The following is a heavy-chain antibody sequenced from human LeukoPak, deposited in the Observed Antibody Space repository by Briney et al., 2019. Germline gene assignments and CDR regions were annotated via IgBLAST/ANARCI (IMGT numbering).Heavy chain of an antibody. J-gene: IGHJ6*02. D-gene: IGHD3-9*01. CDR2: ISWNSGSI. CDR3: AKDLAKSPQGTLRYFDWLSPSSGMDV. CDR1: GFTFDDYA. Sequence: PGRSLRLSCAASGFTFDDYAMHWVRQAPGKGLEWVSGISWNSGSIGYADSVKGRFTISRDNAKNSLYLQMNSLRAEDTALYYCAKDLAKSPQGTLRYFDWLSPSSGMDVWGQGTTVTVSS. V-gene: IGHV3-9*01.